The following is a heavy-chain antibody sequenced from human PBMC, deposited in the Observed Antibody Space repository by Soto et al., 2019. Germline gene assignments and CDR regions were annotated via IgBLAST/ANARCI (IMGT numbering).Heavy chain of an antibody. Sequence: SGPTLVNPTQTVTLTCTFSGFSLSTTGVGVGWIRQPPGKALEWLALFYWDDDKHYSPSLKSRLTITKDTSKNQVVLTMTNMEPVETETYDCEKRRSYGDFHHWGQGNLVTVSS. CDR2: FYWDDDK. D-gene: IGHD4-17*01. J-gene: IGHJ1*01. V-gene: IGHV2-5*02. CDR3: EKRRSYGDFHH. CDR1: GFSLSTTGVG.